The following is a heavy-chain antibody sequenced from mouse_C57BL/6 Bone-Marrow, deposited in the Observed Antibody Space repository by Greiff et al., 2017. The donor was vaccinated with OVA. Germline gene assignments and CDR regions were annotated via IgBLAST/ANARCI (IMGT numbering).Heavy chain of an antibody. CDR2: ISSGSSTI. CDR3: ARRFFAY. J-gene: IGHJ3*01. V-gene: IGHV5-17*01. CDR1: GFTFSDYG. Sequence: EVKLEESGGGLVKPGGSLKLSCAASGFTFSDYGMHWVRQAPEKGLEWVAYISSGSSTIYYAATVKGRFTISRDNAKNTLFLQMTSLRSEETAMYYCARRFFAYWGQGTLVTVSA.